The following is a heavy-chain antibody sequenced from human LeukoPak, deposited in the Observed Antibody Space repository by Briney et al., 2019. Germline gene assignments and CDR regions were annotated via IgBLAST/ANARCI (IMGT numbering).Heavy chain of an antibody. CDR3: ARGGYGYNFFDY. CDR2: ISSRSSYI. CDR1: GFTVSSNS. D-gene: IGHD5-24*01. V-gene: IGHV3-21*01. Sequence: GGSLRLSCTVSGFTVSSNSMSWVRQAPGKGLEWVSSISSRSSYIYYADSVKGRFTISRDNAKNSLYLQMNSLRAEDTAVYYCARGGYGYNFFDYWGQGTLGTVSS. J-gene: IGHJ4*02.